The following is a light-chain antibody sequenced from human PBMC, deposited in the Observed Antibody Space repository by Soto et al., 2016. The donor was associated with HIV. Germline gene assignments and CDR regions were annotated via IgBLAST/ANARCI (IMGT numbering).Light chain of an antibody. Sequence: DIQMTQSPSSLSASVGDRVTITCQASQDISNYLNWYQQKPGKAPKLLIYDASNLETGVPSRFSGSGSGTDFTFTISSLQPEDIATYYCQQCNTYPYTFGQGTKIEIK. CDR1: QDISNY. CDR3: QQCNTYPYT. J-gene: IGKJ2*01. V-gene: IGKV1-33*01. CDR2: DAS.